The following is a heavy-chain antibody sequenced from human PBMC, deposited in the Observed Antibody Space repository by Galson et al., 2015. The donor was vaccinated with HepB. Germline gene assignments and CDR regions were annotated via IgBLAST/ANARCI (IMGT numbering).Heavy chain of an antibody. CDR3: AKILGGYVKTDY. Sequence: SLRLSCAVSGFTVSNNYMSWVRQAPGKGLEWVSILYASGSIYYADSLKGRFTISRDNSKNTVYLQMNSLRVEDTAVYYCAKILGGYVKTDYWGQGTLVTVSS. CDR2: LYASGSI. J-gene: IGHJ4*02. CDR1: GFTVSNNY. V-gene: IGHV3-66*01. D-gene: IGHD5-12*01.